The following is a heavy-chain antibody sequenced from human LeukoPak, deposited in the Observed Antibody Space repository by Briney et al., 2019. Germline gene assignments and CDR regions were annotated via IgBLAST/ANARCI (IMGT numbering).Heavy chain of an antibody. CDR1: GGSISSYY. J-gene: IGHJ6*02. CDR3: ARDWGSGSHYGMDV. CDR2: IYTSGST. D-gene: IGHD3-10*01. Sequence: SETLSLTCTVSGGSISSYYWSWIRQPAGKGLEWIGRIYTSGSTNYNPSLKSRVTISVDTSKNQFSLKLSSVTAADTAVYYCARDWGSGSHYGMDVWGQGTTVTVSS. V-gene: IGHV4-4*07.